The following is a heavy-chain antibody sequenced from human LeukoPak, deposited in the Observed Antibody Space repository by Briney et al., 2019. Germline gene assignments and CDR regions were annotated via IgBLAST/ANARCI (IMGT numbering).Heavy chain of an antibody. CDR1: GGSIRSYY. V-gene: IGHV4-59*01. J-gene: IGHJ5*02. CDR2: IYHIGST. Sequence: SETLSLSCTVSGGSIRSYYWSWIRQPPGKGLECIGYIYHIGSTNYNPSLKSRVTISLDTSKSQFSLKLTSVTPADTAVYYCARGGIVGSRTNWFDPWGQGTLVTVSS. CDR3: ARGGIVGSRTNWFDP. D-gene: IGHD1-26*01.